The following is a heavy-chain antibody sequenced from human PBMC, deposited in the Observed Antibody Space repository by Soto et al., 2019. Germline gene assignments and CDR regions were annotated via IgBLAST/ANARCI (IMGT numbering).Heavy chain of an antibody. CDR2: INDGNGNT. D-gene: IGHD2-15*01. V-gene: IGHV1-3*01. CDR1: GYTFTSYA. J-gene: IGHJ4*02. CDR3: ARGLPLTMDY. Sequence: QVQLVQSGAEVKKPGASVKVSCKASGYTFTSYAMHWVRQAPGQRLEWMGWINDGNGNTKYSQRFQGRVTITGDTSVSTAYMELSSLGADDTAVSCCARGLPLTMDYWGQGTLVTVSS.